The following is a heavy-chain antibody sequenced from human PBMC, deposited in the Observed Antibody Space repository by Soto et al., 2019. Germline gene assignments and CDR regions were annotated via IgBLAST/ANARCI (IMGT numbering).Heavy chain of an antibody. CDR2: MNPDGRTT. V-gene: IGHV3-74*01. J-gene: IGHJ4*02. CDR3: ADSWLPTSY. Sequence: GGSLRLSCEASGFIFRTYWMHWVRQAPGEGLVWVSRMNPDGRTTTYADSVKGRFTISRDNAKSTLYLQMNSLTVEDGAVYYCADSWLPTSYWGPGTLVTVS. CDR1: GFIFRTYW. D-gene: IGHD3-10*01.